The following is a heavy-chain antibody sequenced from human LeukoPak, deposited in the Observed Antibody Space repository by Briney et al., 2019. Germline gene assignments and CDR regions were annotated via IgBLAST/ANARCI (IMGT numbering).Heavy chain of an antibody. Sequence: SETLSLTCAVYGGSFSGYYWSWIRQPPGKGLEWIGEINHSGSTNYNPSLKSRVTISVDTSKNQFSLKLSSVTAADTAVYYCARLTQYYYDSSGYYYPYWGQGTLVTVSS. CDR1: GGSFSGYY. J-gene: IGHJ4*02. CDR2: INHSGST. V-gene: IGHV4-34*01. D-gene: IGHD3-22*01. CDR3: ARLTQYYYDSSGYYYPY.